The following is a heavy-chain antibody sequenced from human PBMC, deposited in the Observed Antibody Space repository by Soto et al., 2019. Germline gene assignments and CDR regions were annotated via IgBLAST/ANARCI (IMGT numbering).Heavy chain of an antibody. CDR1: GATISIYY. J-gene: IGHJ5*02. D-gene: IGHD1-1*01. Sequence: PSETLSLTCTASGATISIYYWSWIRQPPGKGLEWIGYIYYSGSTNYNPSLKSRVTISVDTSKNQFSLKLSSVTAADTAVYYCAIFLSDTTKSGFDTWGQRTVVTVSS. CDR2: IYYSGST. CDR3: AIFLSDTTKSGFDT. V-gene: IGHV4-59*08.